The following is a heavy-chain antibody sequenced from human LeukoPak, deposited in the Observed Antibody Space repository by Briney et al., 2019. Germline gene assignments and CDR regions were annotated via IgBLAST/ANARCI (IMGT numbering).Heavy chain of an antibody. D-gene: IGHD3-22*01. CDR3: ARDPKKTPYYYDSSGYYY. Sequence: PSETLSLTCTVSGYSISSGYYWGWIRQPPGKGLEWIGSIYHSGSTYYNPSLKSRVTISVDTSKNQFSLKLSSVTAADTAVYYCARDPKKTPYYYDSSGYYYWGQGTLVTVSS. V-gene: IGHV4-38-2*02. CDR1: GYSISSGYY. CDR2: IYHSGST. J-gene: IGHJ4*02.